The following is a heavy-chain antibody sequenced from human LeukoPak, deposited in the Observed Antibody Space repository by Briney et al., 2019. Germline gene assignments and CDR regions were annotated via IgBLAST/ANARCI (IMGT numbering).Heavy chain of an antibody. D-gene: IGHD5-12*01. CDR2: ISGSAGST. Sequence: GGSLRLSCAASGFTFSSYAVNWVRQPPGKGLEWVSAISGSAGSTFYADSVKGRFTISRDNSKNTVYLQMNSLRAEDTAVYYCAKDVVYSYGYGYFDYWGQGTLVTVSS. CDR3: AKDVVYSYGYGYFDY. V-gene: IGHV3-23*01. CDR1: GFTFSSYA. J-gene: IGHJ4*02.